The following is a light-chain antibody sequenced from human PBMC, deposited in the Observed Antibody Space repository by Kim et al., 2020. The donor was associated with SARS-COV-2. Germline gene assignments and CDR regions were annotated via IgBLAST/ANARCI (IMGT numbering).Light chain of an antibody. Sequence: APEETAWVTCGENCIGLQSVHWYQQKPGQAPVLVIYYDTDRRSGIPERFSGSNSGKTATLTISRVEAGDEADYYCQVWDTGSDHPIFGGGTQLTVL. J-gene: IGLJ2*01. CDR2: YDT. CDR1: CIGLQS. V-gene: IGLV3-21*04. CDR3: QVWDTGSDHPI.